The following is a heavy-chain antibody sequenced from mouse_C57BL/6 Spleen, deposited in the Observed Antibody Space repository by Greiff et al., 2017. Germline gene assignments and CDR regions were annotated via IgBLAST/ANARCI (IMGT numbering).Heavy chain of an antibody. CDR1: FSLSTSGMGL. Sequence: QVTLKVSGPGLLQPSQTLSLACTFSGFSLSTSGMGLSWLRKPTGKAFVWLVSIWNNDNYYNPALKSRLTISKETSNYQVYIKLTSVDTADSATYCWACGEVGDGYAMGLLGQGTSVNVSS. CDR3: CGEVGDGYAMGL. V-gene: IGHV8-2*01. J-gene: IGHJ4*01. CDR2: WNNDNY.